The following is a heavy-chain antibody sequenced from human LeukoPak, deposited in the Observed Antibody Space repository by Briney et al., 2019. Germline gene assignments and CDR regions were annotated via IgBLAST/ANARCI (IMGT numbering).Heavy chain of an antibody. J-gene: IGHJ4*02. CDR1: GLTFSSYW. Sequence: GGSLRLSCVASGLTFSSYWMTWVRQAPGKALEWVANIKEDGSAKSYVDSVKGRFTISRDNAKNSLYLQMNSLSAEDTAVYYCARDQCSSTSCYCAYWGQGTLVTVSS. D-gene: IGHD2-2*01. V-gene: IGHV3-7*01. CDR2: IKEDGSAK. CDR3: ARDQCSSTSCYCAY.